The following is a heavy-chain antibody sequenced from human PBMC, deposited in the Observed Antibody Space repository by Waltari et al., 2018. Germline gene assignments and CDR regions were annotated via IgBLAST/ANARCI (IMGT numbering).Heavy chain of an antibody. D-gene: IGHD1-26*01. CDR3: ARDRGYLVHDY. CDR2: INEDGSET. Sequence: EVQLVESGGGSVQPGGSMRLSWSVAGFTLITYWMNWVRQAPGKGLEWVGSINEDGSETYYADSVKGRFTISRDNGKTSLYLQMNSLRSEDTAVYYCARDRGYLVHDYWGQGTLVTVSA. CDR1: GFTLITYW. J-gene: IGHJ4*02. V-gene: IGHV3-7*01.